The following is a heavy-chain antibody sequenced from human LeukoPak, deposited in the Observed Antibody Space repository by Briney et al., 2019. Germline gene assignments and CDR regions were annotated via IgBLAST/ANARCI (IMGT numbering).Heavy chain of an antibody. J-gene: IGHJ5*02. CDR2: IYYSGST. CDR1: GGSISSGGYY. CDR3: AREWAMVRGVIPPYNWFDP. D-gene: IGHD3-10*01. Sequence: SETLSLTCTVSGGSISSGGYYWSWIRQHPGKGLEWIGYIYYSGSTNYNPSLKSRVPISVDPSKNQFSLKLSSVTAADTAVYYCAREWAMVRGVIPPYNWFDPWGQGALVTVSS. V-gene: IGHV4-61*08.